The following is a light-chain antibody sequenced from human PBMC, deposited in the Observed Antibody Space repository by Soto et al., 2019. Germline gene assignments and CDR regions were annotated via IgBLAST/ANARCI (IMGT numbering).Light chain of an antibody. J-gene: IGLJ3*02. CDR1: SGHSSYA. CDR2: LNSDGSH. Sequence: QSVLTQSPSASASLGASVKLTCTLSSGHSSYAIAWHQQQPEKGPRYLMKLNSDGSHSKGDGIPDRFSGSSSGAERYLTISSLQSEDEADYYCQTWATGIWVFGGGTKVTVL. V-gene: IGLV4-69*01. CDR3: QTWATGIWV.